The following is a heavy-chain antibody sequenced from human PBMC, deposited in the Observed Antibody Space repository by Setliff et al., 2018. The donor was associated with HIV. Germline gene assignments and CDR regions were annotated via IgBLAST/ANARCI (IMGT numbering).Heavy chain of an antibody. V-gene: IGHV3-48*01. D-gene: IGHD1-26*01. CDR3: VRDYMWAFDY. Sequence: PGGSLRLSCTASGFTFRDYSMNWVRQAPGKGLEWVSYLGKSNSRMTYAGSVKGRFTISGDNAKNTLYLQMNSLTSEDTAVYYCVRDYMWAFDYWGQGTLVTVSS. CDR1: GFTFRDYS. J-gene: IGHJ4*02. CDR2: LGKSNSRM.